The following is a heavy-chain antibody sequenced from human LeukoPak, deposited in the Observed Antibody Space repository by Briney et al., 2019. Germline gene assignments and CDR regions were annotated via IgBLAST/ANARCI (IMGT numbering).Heavy chain of an antibody. CDR2: INPSGGST. Sequence: ALVKVSCKASGYTFTSYYMHWVRQAPGQGLEWMGIINPSGGSTSYAQKFQGRVTMTRDTSTSTVYMELSSLRSEDTAVYYCARIYGDVRVGYYFDYWGQGTLVTVSS. CDR1: GYTFTSYY. D-gene: IGHD4-17*01. V-gene: IGHV1-46*01. CDR3: ARIYGDVRVGYYFDY. J-gene: IGHJ4*02.